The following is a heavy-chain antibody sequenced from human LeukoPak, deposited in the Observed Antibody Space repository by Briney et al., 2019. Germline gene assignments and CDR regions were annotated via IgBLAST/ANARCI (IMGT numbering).Heavy chain of an antibody. CDR2: INSAGSST. D-gene: IGHD7-27*01. CDR1: GFTFSSYW. Sequence: GGSLRLSCAASGFTFSSYWMHWVRQAPGKGLAWVSRINSAGSSTSYADSVKGRFTISRDNAKNTLYLQMNSLRAEDTAVYFCARDQYTNSGNWFDPWGQGTLVTVSS. J-gene: IGHJ5*02. CDR3: ARDQYTNSGNWFDP. V-gene: IGHV3-74*01.